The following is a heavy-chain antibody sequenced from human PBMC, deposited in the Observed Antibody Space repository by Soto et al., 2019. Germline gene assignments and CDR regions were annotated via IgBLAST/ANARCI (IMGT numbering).Heavy chain of an antibody. J-gene: IGHJ5*02. Sequence: GGSLRLSCAASGFTFSGSSMHCVRPASGHGLEWVGRIRSKANSYATAYAASVKGRFTISRDDSKNTAYLQMNSLKTEDTAVYYCTRGYYDSSGPSCGQGTLVTVST. CDR1: GFTFSGSS. V-gene: IGHV3-73*01. CDR2: IRSKANSYAT. CDR3: TRGYYDSSGPS. D-gene: IGHD3-22*01.